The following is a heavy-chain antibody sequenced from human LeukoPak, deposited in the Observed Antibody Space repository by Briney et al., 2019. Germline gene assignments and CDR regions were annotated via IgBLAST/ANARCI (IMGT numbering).Heavy chain of an antibody. J-gene: IGHJ1*01. V-gene: IGHV1-69*01. CDR3: ARERADSSGAFGYFQH. D-gene: IGHD3-22*01. CDR2: IIPIFGTA. Sequence: ASVKVSCKASGGIFSSYAISWVRQAPGQGLEWMGGIIPIFGTANYAQKFQGRVTITADESTSTAYMELSSLRSEDTAVYYCARERADSSGAFGYFQHWGQGTLVTVSS. CDR1: GGIFSSYA.